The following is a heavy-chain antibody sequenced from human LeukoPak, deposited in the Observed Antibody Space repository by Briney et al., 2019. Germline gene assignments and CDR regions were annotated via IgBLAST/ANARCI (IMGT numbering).Heavy chain of an antibody. J-gene: IGHJ4*02. V-gene: IGHV4-39*07. CDR2: IYYSGST. Sequence: SETLSLTCTVSGGSISSSSYYWGWIRQPPGKGLEWIGSIYYSGSTYYNPSLKSRVTISVGTSKNQFSLKLSSVTAADTAVYYCARDRGYVNDYWGQGTLVTVSS. D-gene: IGHD5-12*01. CDR1: GGSISSSSYY. CDR3: ARDRGYVNDY.